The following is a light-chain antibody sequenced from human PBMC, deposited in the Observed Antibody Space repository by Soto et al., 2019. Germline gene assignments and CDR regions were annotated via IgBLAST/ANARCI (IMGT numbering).Light chain of an antibody. CDR2: GAS. Sequence: EIVLTQSPGTLSLSPGERATLPFSSSQSVSSSYLAWYQQKPGQAPRLLIYGASSRATGIPDRFSGSGSGTDFTLTISRLEPEDFAVYYCQQYGSSPKTFGQGTKVDIK. J-gene: IGKJ1*01. CDR1: QSVSSSY. CDR3: QQYGSSPKT. V-gene: IGKV3-20*01.